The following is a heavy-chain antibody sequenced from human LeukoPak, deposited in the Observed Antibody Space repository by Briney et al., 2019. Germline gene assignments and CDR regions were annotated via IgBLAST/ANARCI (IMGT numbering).Heavy chain of an antibody. J-gene: IGHJ4*02. CDR3: ARNRVATIYGKFDC. V-gene: IGHV4-59*02. Sequence: KPSETLSLTCTVSGGSVSAFYWSWIRQPPGKGLRWIGYVSYTGSTNHTGSTNYNPSLKSRVNISVDTSNNQFSLKLSSLTAADTAVYFCARNRVATIYGKFDCWGQGTLVTVSS. D-gene: IGHD5-12*01. CDR1: GGSVSAFY. CDR2: VSYTGSTNHTGST.